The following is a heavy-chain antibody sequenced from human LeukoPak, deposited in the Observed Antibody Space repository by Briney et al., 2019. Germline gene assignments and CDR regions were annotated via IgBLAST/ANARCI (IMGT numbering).Heavy chain of an antibody. CDR1: GYKFSNYW. V-gene: IGHV5-51*01. J-gene: IGHJ4*02. Sequence: GESLKISCQGSGYKFSNYWVGWVRQMPGKGLEWMGIVYPDDSDTRYSPSFQGQVTISADKSISTAYLQWNSLKASDTAMYYCARAYGVTEFFEYWGQGSRVTVSS. CDR2: VYPDDSDT. D-gene: IGHD4-17*01. CDR3: ARAYGVTEFFEY.